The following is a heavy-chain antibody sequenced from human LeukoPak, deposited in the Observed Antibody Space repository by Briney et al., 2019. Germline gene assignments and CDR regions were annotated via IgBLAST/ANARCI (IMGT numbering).Heavy chain of an antibody. J-gene: IGHJ4*02. V-gene: IGHV1-46*01. D-gene: IGHD2-2*01. CDR3: ARDNSGVPAAIYYFDY. CDR2: INPSGGST. CDR1: GYTFTSYY. Sequence: ASVKVSCKASGYTFTSYYMHWVRQAPGQGLEWMGIINPSGGSTSYAQKFQGRVTMTRDTSTSPVYMELGSLRTEDTAVYYCARDNSGVPAAIYYFDYWGQGTLVTVSS.